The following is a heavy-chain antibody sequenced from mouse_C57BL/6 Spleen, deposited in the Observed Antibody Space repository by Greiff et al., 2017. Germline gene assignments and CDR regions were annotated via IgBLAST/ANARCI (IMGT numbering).Heavy chain of an antibody. CDR2: IYPRSGNT. Sequence: QVQLQQSGAELARPGASVKLSCKASGYTFTSYGISWVKQRTGQGLEWIGEIYPRSGNTYYNEKFKGKATLTADKSSSTAYMELRSLTSEDSAVYFCASGGVTTGWFDYWGQGTTLTVSS. CDR1: GYTFTSYG. V-gene: IGHV1-81*01. J-gene: IGHJ2*01. D-gene: IGHD2-12*01. CDR3: ASGGVTTGWFDY.